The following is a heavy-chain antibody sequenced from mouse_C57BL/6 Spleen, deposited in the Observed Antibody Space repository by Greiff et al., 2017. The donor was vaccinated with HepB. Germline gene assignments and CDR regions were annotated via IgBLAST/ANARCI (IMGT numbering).Heavy chain of an antibody. D-gene: IGHD2-3*01. CDR3: ARSYDGSLGY. CDR2: IDPSDSYT. V-gene: IGHV1-50*01. J-gene: IGHJ2*01. CDR1: GYTFTSYW. Sequence: QVQLQQPGAELVKPGASVKLSCKASGYTFTSYWMQWVKQRPGQGLEWIGEIDPSDSYTNYNQKFKGKATLTVDTSSSTAYMQLSSLTSEDAAVYYCARSYDGSLGYWGQGTTLTVSS.